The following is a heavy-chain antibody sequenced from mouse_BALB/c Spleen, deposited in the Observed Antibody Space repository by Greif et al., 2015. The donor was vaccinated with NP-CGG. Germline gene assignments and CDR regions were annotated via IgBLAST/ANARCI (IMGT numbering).Heavy chain of an antibody. D-gene: IGHD2-4*01. CDR2: ISSGGSYT. V-gene: IGHV5-6*01. CDR3: ARHPTMINDYAMDY. CDR1: GFTFSSYG. Sequence: EVKLMESGGDLVKPGGSLKLSCAASGFTFSSYGMSWVRQTPDKRLEWVATISSGGSYTYYPDSVKGRFTISRDNAKNTLYLQMSSLKSEDTAMHYCARHPTMINDYAMDYWGQGTSVTVSS. J-gene: IGHJ4*01.